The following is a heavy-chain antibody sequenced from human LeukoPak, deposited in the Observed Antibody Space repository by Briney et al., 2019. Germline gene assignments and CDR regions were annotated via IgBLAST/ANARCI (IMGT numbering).Heavy chain of an antibody. V-gene: IGHV1-2*06. J-gene: IGHJ4*02. CDR2: INPNSGGT. CDR1: GYTSTGHY. Sequence: GASVKVSCKASGYTSTGHYMHWVRQAPGQGLEWMGRINPNSGGTNYAQKFQGRVTMTRDTSISTAYMELSRLRSDDTAVYYCARERLIWSGYSTFDYWGQGTLVTVSS. CDR3: ARERLIWSGYSTFDY. D-gene: IGHD3-3*01.